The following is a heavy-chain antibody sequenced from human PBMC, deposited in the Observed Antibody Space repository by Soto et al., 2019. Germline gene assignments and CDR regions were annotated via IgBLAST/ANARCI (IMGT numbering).Heavy chain of an antibody. Sequence: HGESLKISCKGSGYNFTTYWIGWVRQMPGKGLEWMGIIYPGDSDTRYSPSFQGQVTISADTSISTAYLQWSSLKASDTAMYYCAGLVATDGFVYYGMDVWGQGTTVTVSS. CDR3: AGLVATDGFVYYGMDV. D-gene: IGHD4-4*01. CDR1: GYNFTTYW. J-gene: IGHJ6*02. CDR2: IYPGDSDT. V-gene: IGHV5-51*01.